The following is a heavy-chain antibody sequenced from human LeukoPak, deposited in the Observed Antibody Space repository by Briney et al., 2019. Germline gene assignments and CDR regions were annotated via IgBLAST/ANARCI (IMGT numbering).Heavy chain of an antibody. CDR3: AKDGLYYDGSEHVYYFDS. CDR2: IIYSGGAT. J-gene: IGHJ4*02. CDR1: GFPFSRSA. Sequence: GGSLRLPCAASGFPFSRSAMTWVRQGPGTGLEFVASIIYSGGATYYADSVKGRFTISRDNSKNTLYLQMNSLRAEDTALYYCAKDGLYYDGSEHVYYFDSWGQGTLVTVSS. V-gene: IGHV3-23*01. D-gene: IGHD3-22*01.